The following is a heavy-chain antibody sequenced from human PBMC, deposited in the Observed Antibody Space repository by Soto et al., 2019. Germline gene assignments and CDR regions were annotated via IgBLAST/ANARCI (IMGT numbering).Heavy chain of an antibody. Sequence: ASVKVFCKTSGYTFTSYDINWVRQAPGQGLEWVGWMNTNSDDTRSAQKFRGRLTLTRDKSMRAAYMKLSNLRPDDSAVYYCAREWSAAGHFYGMDVWGQGTTVTVSS. J-gene: IGHJ6*02. D-gene: IGHD6-13*01. CDR2: MNTNSDDT. CDR3: AREWSAAGHFYGMDV. CDR1: GYTFTSYD. V-gene: IGHV1-8*01.